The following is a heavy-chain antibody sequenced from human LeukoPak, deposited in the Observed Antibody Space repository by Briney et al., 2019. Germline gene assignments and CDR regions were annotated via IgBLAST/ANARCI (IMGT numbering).Heavy chain of an antibody. J-gene: IGHJ5*02. CDR1: GYTLTGYY. CDR2: MNPNSGGT. Sequence: ASVTVSCKASGYTLTGYYMHWVRQAPGQGLEWMGWMNPNSGGTKYAQKFQGRVTMTRDTSISTAYMELSRLRSDDTAMHYCARDKLGLGELSLYDQWGQGTLVTVFS. D-gene: IGHD3-16*02. CDR3: ARDKLGLGELSLYDQ. V-gene: IGHV1-2*02.